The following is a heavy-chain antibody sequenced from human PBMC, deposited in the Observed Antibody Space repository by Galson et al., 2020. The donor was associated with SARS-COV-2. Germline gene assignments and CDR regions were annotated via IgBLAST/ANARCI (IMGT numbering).Heavy chain of an antibody. D-gene: IGHD2-15*01. Sequence: ASVKVSCKASGYTFTGYYMHWVRQAPGQGLEWMGWINPNSGGTNYAQKFQGRVTMTRDTSISTAYMALSRLRSDDTAVYYCARLGVGGAFTTGYYYYYGMDVWGQGTTVTVSS. J-gene: IGHJ6*02. CDR2: INPNSGGT. CDR3: ARLGVGGAFTTGYYYYYGMDV. V-gene: IGHV1-2*02. CDR1: GYTFTGYY.